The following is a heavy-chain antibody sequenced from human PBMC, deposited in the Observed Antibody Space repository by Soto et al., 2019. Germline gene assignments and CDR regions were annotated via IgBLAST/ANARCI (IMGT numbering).Heavy chain of an antibody. CDR2: INHSGST. D-gene: IGHD3-3*01. CDR3: ARAAFYDFWSGYYTGNWFDP. J-gene: IGHJ5*02. V-gene: IGHV4-34*01. CDR1: GGSFSGYY. Sequence: PSETLSLTCAVYGGSFSGYYWSWIRQPPGKGLEWIGEINHSGSTNYNPSLKSRVTISVDTSKNQFSLKLSSVTAADTAVYYCARAAFYDFWSGYYTGNWFDPWGQGTLVTVSS.